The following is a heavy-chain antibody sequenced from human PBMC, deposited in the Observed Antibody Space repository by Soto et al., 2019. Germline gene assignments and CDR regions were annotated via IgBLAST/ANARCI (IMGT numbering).Heavy chain of an antibody. V-gene: IGHV4-39*01. Sequence: SETLSLTCTVSGGSLSSGRYYWAWLRQPPGKGLEWLGTIDYSGTTYYSPSLKSRVTISVDTSKNQFSLKLSSVTAADAAVYYGARQGDCGFLPTYLYYFDYWGQGTMVTVSS. CDR1: GGSLSSGRYY. D-gene: IGHD2-21*01. CDR2: IDYSGTT. J-gene: IGHJ4*02. CDR3: ARQGDCGFLPTYLYYFDY.